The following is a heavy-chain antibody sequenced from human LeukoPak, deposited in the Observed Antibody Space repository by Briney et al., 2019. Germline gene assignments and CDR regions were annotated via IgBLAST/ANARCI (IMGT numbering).Heavy chain of an antibody. V-gene: IGHV3-23*01. Sequence: PGGSLRLSCAASGFTFSSYAMSWVRQAPGKGLEWVSAISGSGGSTYYADSVKGRFTISRDNSKNTLYLQMNSLRAEDTAVYYCAAAGDGYNAVDYWGQGTLVTVSS. CDR2: ISGSGGST. CDR3: AAAGDGYNAVDY. D-gene: IGHD5-24*01. CDR1: GFTFSSYA. J-gene: IGHJ4*02.